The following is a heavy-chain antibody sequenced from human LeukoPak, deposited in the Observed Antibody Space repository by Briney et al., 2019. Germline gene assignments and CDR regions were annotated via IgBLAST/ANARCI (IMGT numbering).Heavy chain of an antibody. CDR2: IYSGGST. V-gene: IGHV3-53*01. CDR3: ARAYCSSGGHWFDP. D-gene: IGHD6-25*01. CDR1: GFTVSSNY. Sequence: EGSLRLSCAASGFTVSSNYMSWVRQAPGKGLEWVSVIYSGGSTYYADSVKGRFTISRDNSKNTLYLQMNSLRAEDTAVYYCARAYCSSGGHWFDPWGQGTLVTVSS. J-gene: IGHJ5*02.